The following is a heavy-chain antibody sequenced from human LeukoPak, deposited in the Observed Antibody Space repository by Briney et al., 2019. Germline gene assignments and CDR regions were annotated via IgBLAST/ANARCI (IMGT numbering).Heavy chain of an antibody. Sequence: SETLSLTCTVSGGPISSSSYYWGWIRQPPGKGLERIGSIYYSGSTYYNPSLKSRVTISVDTSKNQFSLKLSSVTAADTAVYYCARNSGSYYDLNYWGQGTLVTVSS. CDR2: IYYSGST. CDR1: GGPISSSSYY. D-gene: IGHD1-26*01. CDR3: ARNSGSYYDLNY. J-gene: IGHJ4*02. V-gene: IGHV4-39*07.